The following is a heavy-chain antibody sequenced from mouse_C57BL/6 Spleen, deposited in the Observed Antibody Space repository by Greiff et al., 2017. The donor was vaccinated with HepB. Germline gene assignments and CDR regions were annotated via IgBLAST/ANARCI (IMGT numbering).Heavy chain of an antibody. D-gene: IGHD1-1*01. CDR3: ARGTTVVAPSYFDY. CDR2: INPSSGYT. Sequence: VQLQESGAELARPGASVKMSCKASGYTFTSYTMHWVKQRPGQGLEWIGYINPSSGYTKYNQKFKDKATLTADKSSSTAYMQLSSLTSEDSAVYYCARGTTVVAPSYFDYWGQGTTLTVSS. J-gene: IGHJ2*01. CDR1: GYTFTSYT. V-gene: IGHV1-4*01.